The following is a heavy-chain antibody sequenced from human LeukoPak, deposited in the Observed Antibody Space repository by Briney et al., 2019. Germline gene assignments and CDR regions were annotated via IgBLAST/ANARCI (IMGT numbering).Heavy chain of an antibody. CDR3: AKDRSSSAMPILFDL. J-gene: IGHJ5*02. CDR1: GLTLSSYA. V-gene: IGHV3-23*01. CDR2: ISGSGGST. Sequence: GGSLRLSCAPSGLTLSSYAMSWVRHAPGEGLEWVSAISGSGGSTYYADSVEGRFTISRDNSKNTLYLQMNSLRAEDTAVYFCAKDRSSSAMPILFDLWRGGTRVSVS. D-gene: IGHD6-13*01.